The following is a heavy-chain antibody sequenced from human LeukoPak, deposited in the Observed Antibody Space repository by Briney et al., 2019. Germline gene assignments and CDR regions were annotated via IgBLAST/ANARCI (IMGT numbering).Heavy chain of an antibody. J-gene: IGHJ4*02. CDR3: AKEELNYYDSSGPFDY. D-gene: IGHD3-22*01. CDR2: ISSSGGST. CDR1: GFTFSSYA. Sequence: GGSLRLSCAASGFTFSSYAMSWVRQAPGKGLEWVSAISSSGGSTYYADSVKGRFTISRDNSKNTLYLQMNSLRAEDTAVYYCAKEELNYYDSSGPFDYWGQGTLVTVSS. V-gene: IGHV3-23*01.